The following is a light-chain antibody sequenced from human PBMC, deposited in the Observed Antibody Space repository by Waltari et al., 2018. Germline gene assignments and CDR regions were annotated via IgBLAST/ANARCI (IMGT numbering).Light chain of an antibody. J-gene: IGKJ4*01. V-gene: IGKV3-20*01. CDR2: GAS. CDR3: QQYGGSPLT. CDR1: QSVSSSY. Sequence: EIVLTQSPGMLSLSPGERATLSCRASQSVSSSYLAWYQQKPGQAPRLLIYGASSRATGIPDRFSGSGSGTEFTLTISRLEPEDFAVYYCQQYGGSPLTFGGGTKVEI.